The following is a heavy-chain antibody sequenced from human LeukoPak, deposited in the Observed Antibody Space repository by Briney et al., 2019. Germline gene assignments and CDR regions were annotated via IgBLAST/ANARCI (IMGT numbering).Heavy chain of an antibody. CDR2: TNEDGSTT. CDR1: GFTFSSNW. Sequence: PGGSLSLSCAASGFTFSSNWMHWVRQAPGKGLVWVSRTNEDGSTTNYADSVKGRFTISRDNAKNTLYLQMNSLRAEDTAVYYCVRDLGGRSGHWGQGTLVTVSS. V-gene: IGHV3-74*01. D-gene: IGHD1-26*01. CDR3: VRDLGGRSGH. J-gene: IGHJ4*02.